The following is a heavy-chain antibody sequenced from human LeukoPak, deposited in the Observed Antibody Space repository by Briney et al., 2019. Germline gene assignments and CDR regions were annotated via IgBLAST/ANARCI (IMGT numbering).Heavy chain of an antibody. Sequence: QPGGSLRLSCAASGFTFSSYAMHWVRQAPGKGLEWVAVISYDGSNKYYADSVKGRFTISRDNSKNTLYLQMNSLRAEDTAVYYCAGDYDSSGYEGYWGQGTLVTVSS. J-gene: IGHJ4*02. V-gene: IGHV3-30-3*01. D-gene: IGHD3-22*01. CDR3: AGDYDSSGYEGY. CDR1: GFTFSSYA. CDR2: ISYDGSNK.